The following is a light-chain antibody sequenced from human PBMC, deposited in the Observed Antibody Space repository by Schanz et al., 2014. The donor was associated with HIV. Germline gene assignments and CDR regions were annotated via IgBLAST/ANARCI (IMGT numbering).Light chain of an antibody. CDR3: AGWHDSLNVWV. J-gene: IGLJ3*02. CDR1: SSNISSNT. V-gene: IGLV1-44*01. Sequence: QSVLTQPPSASGTPGQRVTISCSGSSSNISSNTINWYQQLPGTAPKLLIYNSYHRPSGVPDRFSGSESGTSASLAISGLQSEDEADYYCAGWHDSLNVWVFGGGTKLTVL. CDR2: NSY.